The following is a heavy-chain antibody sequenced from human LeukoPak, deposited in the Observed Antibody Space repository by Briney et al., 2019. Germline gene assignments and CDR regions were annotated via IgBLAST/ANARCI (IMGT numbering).Heavy chain of an antibody. J-gene: IGHJ5*02. CDR2: INHSGST. CDR1: GGSFSGYY. V-gene: IGHV4-34*01. D-gene: IGHD3-10*01. CDR3: ARGYYGSGTPGPHWFDP. Sequence: PSETLSLTCAVYGGSFSGYYWSWIRQPPGKGLEWIGEINHSGSTNYNPPLKSRVTISVDTSKNQFSLKLSSVTAADTAVYYCARGYYGSGTPGPHWFDPWGQGTLVTVSS.